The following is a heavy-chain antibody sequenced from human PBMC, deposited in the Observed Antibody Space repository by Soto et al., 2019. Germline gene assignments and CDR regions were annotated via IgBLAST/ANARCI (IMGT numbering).Heavy chain of an antibody. CDR2: IYWDDDK. CDR1: GFSLTTSGVG. Sequence: QITLKESGPTQVKPTQTLTLTCTFSGFSLTTSGVGVGWFRQPPGEALEWLALIYWDDDKRYSPSLKTRLTIAKDPSKNQVDLTMTNMDPADTATYFCALSPSPETDARGNWFDPWGQGTLVTVSS. CDR3: ALSPSPETDARGNWFDP. D-gene: IGHD3-16*01. V-gene: IGHV2-5*02. J-gene: IGHJ5*02.